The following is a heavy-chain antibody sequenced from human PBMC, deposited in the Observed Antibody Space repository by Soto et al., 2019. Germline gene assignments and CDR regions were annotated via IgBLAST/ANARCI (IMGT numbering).Heavy chain of an antibody. V-gene: IGHV4-30-4*01. Sequence: PSETLSLTCTVSGGSISSGDYYWSWIRQPPGKGLEWIGYIYYSGSTHYNPSLKSRVTISVDMSKNQFSLKLSSVTAADTAVYYCARARSPYYYDSSGYLYYFDYWGQGTLVTVS. CDR3: ARARSPYYYDSSGYLYYFDY. J-gene: IGHJ4*02. D-gene: IGHD3-22*01. CDR2: IYYSGST. CDR1: GGSISSGDYY.